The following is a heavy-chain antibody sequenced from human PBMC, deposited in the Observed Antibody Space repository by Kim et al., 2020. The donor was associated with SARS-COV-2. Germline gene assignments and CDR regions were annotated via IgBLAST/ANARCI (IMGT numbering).Heavy chain of an antibody. D-gene: IGHD1-1*01. Sequence: GGSLRLSCAASGLIFRNYGMHWVRQAPGKGLEWVAFILYDGSNQYYADSVKGRFTISRDNSKNRLYLQMNSLRAEDTAVYYCVKGGATTPNDHDYWGQGTLVTVSS. CDR3: VKGGATTPNDHDY. CDR2: ILYDGSNQ. V-gene: IGHV3-30*18. J-gene: IGHJ4*02. CDR1: GLIFRNYG.